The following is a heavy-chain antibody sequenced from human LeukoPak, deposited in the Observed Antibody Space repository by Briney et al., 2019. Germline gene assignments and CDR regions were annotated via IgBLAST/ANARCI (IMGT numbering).Heavy chain of an antibody. CDR3: ARGRVGSSWFFNIMDV. V-gene: IGHV4-59*01. Sequence: SETLSLTCTVSGGSINSYYWSWIRQPPGKGLEWIGYIYYSGSTKYNPSLKSRVTISVDTSKNQFSLNLSSVTAADTAVYYCARGRVGSSWFFNIMDVWGQGTTVTVSS. J-gene: IGHJ6*02. CDR1: GGSINSYY. D-gene: IGHD6-13*01. CDR2: IYYSGST.